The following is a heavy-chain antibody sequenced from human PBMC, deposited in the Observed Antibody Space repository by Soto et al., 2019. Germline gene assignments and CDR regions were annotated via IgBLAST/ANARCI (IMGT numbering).Heavy chain of an antibody. CDR3: ARDGDYDSSGYCPLDY. Sequence: VDAQQSSCKGCGYNFTDYWSGWVRQMPGEGLEWLGIIYPGDSETTYRPSFQGQVTISVDKSISTAFLQWSSLKASDTAIYYCARDGDYDSSGYCPLDYWGQGTLVTVSS. V-gene: IGHV5-51*01. CDR2: IYPGDSET. D-gene: IGHD3-22*01. J-gene: IGHJ4*02. CDR1: GYNFTDYW.